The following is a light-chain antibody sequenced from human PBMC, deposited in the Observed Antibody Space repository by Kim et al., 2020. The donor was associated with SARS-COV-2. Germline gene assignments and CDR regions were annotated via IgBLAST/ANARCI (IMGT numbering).Light chain of an antibody. V-gene: IGLV3-21*04. Sequence: MAPGKTARITCGGNNIGSKSVHWYQQRPGQAPVLVIYYDSDRPSGIPERFSGSNSGNTATLTISRVEAGDEADYYCQVWDSSSASFGGGTQLTVL. CDR2: YDS. CDR3: QVWDSSSAS. CDR1: NIGSKS. J-gene: IGLJ2*01.